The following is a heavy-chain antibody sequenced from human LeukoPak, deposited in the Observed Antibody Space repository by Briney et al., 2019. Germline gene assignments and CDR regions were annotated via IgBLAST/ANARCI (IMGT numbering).Heavy chain of an antibody. J-gene: IGHJ4*02. CDR3: ASYSSSARTFDY. V-gene: IGHV4-39*07. Sequence: TPSETLSHTCTVSGGSISSSSYYWGWIRQPPGKGLEWIGSIYHSGSTYYNPSLKSRVTISVDTSKNQFSLKLSSVTAADTAVYYCASYSSSARTFDYWGQGTLVTVSS. CDR1: GGSISSSSYY. D-gene: IGHD6-6*01. CDR2: IYHSGST.